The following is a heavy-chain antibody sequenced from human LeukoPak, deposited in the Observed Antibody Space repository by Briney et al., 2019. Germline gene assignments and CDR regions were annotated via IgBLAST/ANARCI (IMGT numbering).Heavy chain of an antibody. V-gene: IGHV1-69*06. CDR2: IIPIFGTT. CDR1: GGTFNSYA. Sequence: ASVKVSCKASGGTFNSYAISWVRQAPGQGLEWMGGIIPIFGTTNYARKFRGRVTLTADKSTRTAYMELSSLRSEDTAVYYCATLDELDYWGQGTLVTVSS. D-gene: IGHD5-24*01. J-gene: IGHJ4*02. CDR3: ATLDELDY.